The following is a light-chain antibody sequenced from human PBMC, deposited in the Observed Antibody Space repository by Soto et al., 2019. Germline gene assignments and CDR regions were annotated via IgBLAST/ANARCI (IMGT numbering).Light chain of an antibody. CDR2: DGS. CDR1: QSVSGY. V-gene: IGKV3-11*01. CDR3: QQRSNWLIS. Sequence: EIVLTQSPATLSLSPGERATLSCRASQSVSGYLAWYQQKPGQAPRLLIHDGSHRATGIPARFSGSGSGTDFTLTISGLEPEDFAVYYCQQRSNWLISFGPGTKVDIK. J-gene: IGKJ3*01.